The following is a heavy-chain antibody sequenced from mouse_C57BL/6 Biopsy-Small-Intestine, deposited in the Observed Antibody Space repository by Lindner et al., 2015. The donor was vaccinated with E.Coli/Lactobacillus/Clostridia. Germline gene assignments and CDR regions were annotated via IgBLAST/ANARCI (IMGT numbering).Heavy chain of an antibody. CDR3: ARWNYGSSYVDYAMDY. J-gene: IGHJ4*01. CDR2: IYPRSGNT. CDR1: GYTFTSYG. D-gene: IGHD1-1*01. V-gene: IGHV1-81*01. Sequence: VQLQESGAELARPGASVKLSCKASGYTFTSYGISWVKQRTGQGLEWIGEIYPRSGNTYYNEKFKGKATLTADKSSSTAYMELRSLTSEDSAVYFCARWNYGSSYVDYAMDYWGQGTSVTASS.